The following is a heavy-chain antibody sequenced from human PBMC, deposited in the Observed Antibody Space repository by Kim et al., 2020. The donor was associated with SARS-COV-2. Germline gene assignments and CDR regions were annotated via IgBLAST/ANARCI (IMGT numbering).Heavy chain of an antibody. CDR1: GGSFSGYY. CDR2: INHSGST. J-gene: IGHJ4*02. Sequence: SETLSLTCAVYGGSFSGYYWSWIRQPPGKGLEWIGEINHSGSTNYNPSLKSRVNISVDTSKNQFSRKLSSVTAADTAVYYCARGGIVGYCSSTSCYFDYWGEGTLVAVAS. D-gene: IGHD2-2*01. CDR3: ARGGIVGYCSSTSCYFDY. V-gene: IGHV4-34*01.